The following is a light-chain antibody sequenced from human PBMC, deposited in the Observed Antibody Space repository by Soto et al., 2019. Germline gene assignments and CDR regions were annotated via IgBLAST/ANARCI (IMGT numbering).Light chain of an antibody. CDR1: SSDVGSYNT. J-gene: IGLJ2*01. Sequence: QSVLTQPVSVSGSPGQSIPLSCTGTSSDVGSYNTVSWYQQHPGKVPTLLIYEVSNRPSGVSYRFSASKSGNTASLTISGLQAEDEADYYCSSETSTYTLVFGGGTKLTVL. CDR3: SSETSTYTLV. CDR2: EVS. V-gene: IGLV2-14*01.